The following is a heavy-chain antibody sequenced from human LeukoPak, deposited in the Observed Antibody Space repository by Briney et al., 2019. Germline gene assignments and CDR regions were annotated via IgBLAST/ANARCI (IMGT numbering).Heavy chain of an antibody. CDR2: IIPIFGTA. CDR3: AAWTYYYDSSGYGAFDY. CDR1: GGTFSSYA. V-gene: IGHV1-69*13. J-gene: IGHJ4*02. Sequence: SVTVSCKASGGTFSSYAISWVRQAPGQGLEWMGGIIPIFGTANYAQKFQGRVTITADESTSTAYMELSSLRSEDTAVYYCAAWTYYYDSSGYGAFDYWGQGTLVTVSS. D-gene: IGHD3-22*01.